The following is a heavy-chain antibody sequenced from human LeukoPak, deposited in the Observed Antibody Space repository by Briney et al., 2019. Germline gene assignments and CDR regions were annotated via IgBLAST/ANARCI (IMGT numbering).Heavy chain of an antibody. V-gene: IGHV3-48*01. CDR1: GFTFSTYT. CDR2: MSTSSSVI. J-gene: IGHJ6*03. Sequence: AGGSLRLSCAASGFTFSTYTMNWVRQAPGRGLEWVAYMSTSSSVIYYADSVKGRFTISRDNAKNSLYLQMKSLRVEDTAVYYCARDRENWNDVGFYYYYMDVWGKGTTVTVSS. D-gene: IGHD1-1*01. CDR3: ARDRENWNDVGFYYYYMDV.